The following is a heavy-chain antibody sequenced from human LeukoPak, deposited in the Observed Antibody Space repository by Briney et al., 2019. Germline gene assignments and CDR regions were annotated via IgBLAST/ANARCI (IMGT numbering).Heavy chain of an antibody. J-gene: IGHJ5*02. CDR1: GGSISSYY. CDR2: IYYSGST. D-gene: IGHD2-15*01. V-gene: IGHV4-59*01. Sequence: SETLSLTCTVSGGSISSYYWSWIRQPPGKGLEWIGYIYYSGSTNYNPSLKSRVTISVDTSKNQFSLKLSSVTAADTAVYYCARSRPRGYCSGGSCHARDWFDPWGQGTLVTVSS. CDR3: ARSRPRGYCSGGSCHARDWFDP.